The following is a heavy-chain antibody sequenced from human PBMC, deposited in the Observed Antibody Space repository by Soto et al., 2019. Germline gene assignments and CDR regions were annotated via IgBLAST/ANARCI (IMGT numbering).Heavy chain of an antibody. Sequence: ASVKASCKVSGYTLSELSRPWVRQAPGNGLEWMGGFDPEDGETIYARSFQGRVTMTEDTSTAYMELSSLRFKDTAVYYWATAYYYDKSGYYSWRFDVWGQGTLVTVSS. CDR3: ATAYYYDKSGYYSWRFDV. J-gene: IGHJ4*02. D-gene: IGHD3-22*01. CDR2: FDPEDGET. CDR1: GYTLSELS. V-gene: IGHV1-24*01.